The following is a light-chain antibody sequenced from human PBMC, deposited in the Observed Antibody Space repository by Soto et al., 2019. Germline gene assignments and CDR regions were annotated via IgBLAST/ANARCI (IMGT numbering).Light chain of an antibody. CDR1: QSVSDN. CDR2: GAF. CDR3: QQYNDWPLT. V-gene: IGKV3-15*01. J-gene: IGKJ1*01. Sequence: EIVLTQSPATLSVSPGERVTLSCRASQSVSDNLAWYQQKPGQAPSLLIYGAFTRATGVPARFSGAGSGTEFTLTISSLQSEDFALYYCQQYNDWPLTFGQGTKVDIK.